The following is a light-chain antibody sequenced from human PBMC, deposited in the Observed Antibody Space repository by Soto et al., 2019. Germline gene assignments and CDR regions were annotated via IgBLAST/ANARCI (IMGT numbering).Light chain of an antibody. Sequence: DIEMTQSPSTLSASIGDGVTITCRASESISGWLAWYQQQPGKAPKLLIYDASNLESGVPSRFSGSGSGTEFTLAISSLQPDDFATYYCQQSYSTPRTFGQGTKVDIK. CDR3: QQSYSTPRT. J-gene: IGKJ1*01. CDR1: ESISGW. CDR2: DAS. V-gene: IGKV1-5*01.